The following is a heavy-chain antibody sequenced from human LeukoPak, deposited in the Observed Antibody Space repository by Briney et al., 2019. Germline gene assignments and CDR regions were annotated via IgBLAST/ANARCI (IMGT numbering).Heavy chain of an antibody. J-gene: IGHJ6*03. Sequence: SVKVSCKASGGTFSSYAISWVRQAPGQGLEWMGGIIPIFGTANYAQKFQGRVTITTDESTSTAYMELSSLRSEDTAVYYCARDRGIAVAGTVTPPALDYHYYYMDVWGKGTTVTVSS. CDR3: ARDRGIAVAGTVTPPALDYHYYYMDV. V-gene: IGHV1-69*05. D-gene: IGHD6-19*01. CDR1: GGTFSSYA. CDR2: IIPIFGTA.